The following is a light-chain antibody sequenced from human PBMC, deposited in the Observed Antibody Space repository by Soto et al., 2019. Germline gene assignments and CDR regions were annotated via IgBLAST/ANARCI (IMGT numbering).Light chain of an antibody. V-gene: IGLV2-14*01. CDR2: EVS. Sequence: QSVLTQPASVSGSPGQSITISCTGTSSDVGAYNYVSWYQQHPGKAPRLIIYEVSNRPSGVSNRFSGSKSGNTASLTISGLQAEDEADYHCSSYTASLTVVFGGGTKVTVL. CDR1: SSDVGAYNY. CDR3: SSYTASLTVV. J-gene: IGLJ2*01.